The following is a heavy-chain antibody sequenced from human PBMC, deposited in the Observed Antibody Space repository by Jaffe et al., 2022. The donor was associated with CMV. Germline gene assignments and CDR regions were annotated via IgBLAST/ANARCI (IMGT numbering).Heavy chain of an antibody. J-gene: IGHJ4*02. D-gene: IGHD3-22*01. CDR3: ARAYFHDITGNVYSRRQYFFDF. CDR1: GGTFNSFS. Sequence: QVHLVQSGAEVKKPGSSVKVSCRTSGGTFNSFSLNWVRQAPGQGLEWMGGIIPIFGTTNYAQKFQGRLSITADESSSTAYMELSSLGSDDTAVYFCARAYFHDITGNVYSRRQYFFDFWGQGTLVTVSS. CDR2: IIPIFGTT. V-gene: IGHV1-69*01.